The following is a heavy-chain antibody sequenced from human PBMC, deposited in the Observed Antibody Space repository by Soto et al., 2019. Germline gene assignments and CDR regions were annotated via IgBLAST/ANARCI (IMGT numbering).Heavy chain of an antibody. J-gene: IGHJ4*02. V-gene: IGHV4-59*01. Sequence: SETLSLTCTVSGGSISNYYWTWMRQPPGKGLEWIGYIYYSGSTKYDPSHTSRVTISIDTSKTNFSLNLDSVPAADTAVYYCARFAAGPTSGYFDYGGQGTLVTVSS. CDR3: ARFAAGPTSGYFDY. CDR2: IYYSGST. CDR1: GGSISNYY. D-gene: IGHD2-15*01.